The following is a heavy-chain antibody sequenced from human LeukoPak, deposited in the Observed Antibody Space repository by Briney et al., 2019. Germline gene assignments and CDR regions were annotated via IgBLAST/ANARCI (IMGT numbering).Heavy chain of an antibody. CDR2: IYYSGST. J-gene: IGHJ4*02. CDR3: AGYNWNYDFVVY. V-gene: IGHV4-59*01. D-gene: IGHD1-7*01. CDR1: GGPISSYY. Sequence: SETLSLTCTVSGGPISSYYWSWIRQPPGKGLEWIGYIYYSGSTNYNPSLKSRVTISVDTSKNQFSLKLSSVTAADTAVYYCAGYNWNYDFVVYWGQGTLVTVSS.